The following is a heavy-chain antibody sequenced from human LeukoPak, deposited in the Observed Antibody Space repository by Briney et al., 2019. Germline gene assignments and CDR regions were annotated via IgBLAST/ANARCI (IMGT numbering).Heavy chain of an antibody. J-gene: IGHJ4*02. Sequence: SETLSLTCAVYGGSFSDYYWSWIRQPPGKGLEWIGYIYYSGSTNYNPSLKSRVTISVDTSKNQFSLKLSSVTAADTAVYYCARGLGSSGYYSRFDYWGQGTLVTVSS. D-gene: IGHD3-22*01. CDR2: IYYSGST. CDR1: GGSFSDYY. V-gene: IGHV4-59*01. CDR3: ARGLGSSGYYSRFDY.